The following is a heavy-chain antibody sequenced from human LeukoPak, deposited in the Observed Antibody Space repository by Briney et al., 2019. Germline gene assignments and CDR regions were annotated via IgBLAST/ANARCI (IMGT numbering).Heavy chain of an antibody. Sequence: SETLSLTCTVSGGSISSSSYYWGWIRQPPGKGLEWIGSIYYSGSTYYNPSLKSRVNMYIDTSQNQFSLKLSSVTAADTAMYYCAKSNGYGLIDYWGQGTLVTVSS. D-gene: IGHD5-12*01. CDR1: GGSISSSSYY. J-gene: IGHJ4*02. V-gene: IGHV4-39*01. CDR2: IYYSGST. CDR3: AKSNGYGLIDY.